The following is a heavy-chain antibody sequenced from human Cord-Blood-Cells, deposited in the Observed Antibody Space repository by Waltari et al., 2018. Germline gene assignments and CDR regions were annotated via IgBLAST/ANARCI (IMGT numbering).Heavy chain of an antibody. CDR3: AGSGYSIPFDP. D-gene: IGHD6-13*01. Sequence: LSLTCTVSGGSISSGGYYWSWIRQHPGKGLEWIGYIYYSGSTYYNPSLKSRVTISVDTSKNQFSLKLSSVTAADTAVYYCAGSGYSIPFDPWGQGTLVTVSS. CDR1: GGSISSGGYY. J-gene: IGHJ5*02. V-gene: IGHV4-31*03. CDR2: IYYSGST.